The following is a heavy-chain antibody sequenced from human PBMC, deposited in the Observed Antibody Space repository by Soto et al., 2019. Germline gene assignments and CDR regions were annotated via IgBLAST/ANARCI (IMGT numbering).Heavy chain of an antibody. J-gene: IGHJ6*02. CDR3: ARGGRKRFRGPGMDA. D-gene: IGHD3-16*01. V-gene: IGHV1-69*01. CDR1: GGTFSSYA. CDR2: IISIFGTA. Sequence: QVQLVQSGAEVKKPGTSVKVSCKVSGGTFSSYAISWVRQAPGQGLEWMGEIISIFGTAMYAQKFQGRVTIIGADPESTPYVELSSLRADDTAVYYCARGGRKRFRGPGMDAWAQGTTVTVSS.